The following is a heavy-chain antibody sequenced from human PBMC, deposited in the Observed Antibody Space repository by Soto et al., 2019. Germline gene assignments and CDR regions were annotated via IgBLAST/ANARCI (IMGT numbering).Heavy chain of an antibody. CDR3: AKDYRWY. V-gene: IGHV3-30*18. CDR1: GFTFSSYG. Sequence: SLRLSCAASGFTFSSYGMHWVRQAPGKGLEWVAVISYDGSNKYYADSVKGRFTISRDNSKNTLYLQMNSLRAEDTAVYYCAKDYRWYWGQGTLVTVSS. D-gene: IGHD2-15*01. J-gene: IGHJ4*02. CDR2: ISYDGSNK.